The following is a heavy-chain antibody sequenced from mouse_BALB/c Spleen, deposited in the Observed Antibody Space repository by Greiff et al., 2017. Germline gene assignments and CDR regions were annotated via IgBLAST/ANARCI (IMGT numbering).Heavy chain of an antibody. CDR3: ARSFGGYVLFDY. V-gene: IGHV8-12*01. D-gene: IGHD2-2*01. Sequence: QVTLKVSGPWILQPSQTLSLTCSFSGFSLSTSGMGVSWIRQPSGKGLEWLAHIYWDDDKRYNPSLKSRLTISKDTSSNQVFLKITSVDTADTATYYCARSFGGYVLFDYWGQGTTLTVSS. J-gene: IGHJ2*01. CDR2: IYWDDDK. CDR1: GFSLSTSGMG.